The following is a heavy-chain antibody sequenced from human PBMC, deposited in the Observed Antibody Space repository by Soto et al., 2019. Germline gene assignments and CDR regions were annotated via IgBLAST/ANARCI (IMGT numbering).Heavy chain of an antibody. D-gene: IGHD4-17*01. J-gene: IGHJ4*02. CDR1: GLTFSSYS. Sequence: GGSLRLSCAASGLTFSSYSMNLVRQAPGKGLEWVSYISSSSSTIYYADSVKGRFTISRDNAKNSLYLQMNSLRAEDTAVYYCARVATYGDSDYWGQGTLVTVSS. CDR2: ISSSSSTI. CDR3: ARVATYGDSDY. V-gene: IGHV3-48*01.